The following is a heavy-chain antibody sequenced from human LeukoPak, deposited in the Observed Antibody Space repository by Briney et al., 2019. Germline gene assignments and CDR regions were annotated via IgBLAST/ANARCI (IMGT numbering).Heavy chain of an antibody. V-gene: IGHV1-2*02. CDR3: VRDRLGCNHNYGLDY. CDR2: TNPDSGKT. CDR1: GYSFTGYY. Sequence: ASVKVSCKTSGYSFTGYYIHWVRQAPGQGLEWMGWTNPDSGKTNYAHKFQGRVSMSRDTSITTAYMELNRLTSDDTAVYYCVRDRLGCNHNYGLDYWGQGTLVTVSS. D-gene: IGHD3/OR15-3a*01. J-gene: IGHJ4*02.